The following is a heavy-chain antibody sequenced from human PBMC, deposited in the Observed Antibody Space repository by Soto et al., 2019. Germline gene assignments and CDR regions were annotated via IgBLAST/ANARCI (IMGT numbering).Heavy chain of an antibody. CDR1: GGSISSSSYY. Sequence: LSLTCTVSGGSISSSSYYWGWIRQPPGKGLEWIGSIYYSGSTYYNPSLKSRVTISVDTSKNQFSLKLSSVTAADTAVYYCAGTRQWLQTSESWGQGTLVTVSS. D-gene: IGHD6-19*01. CDR3: AGTRQWLQTSES. V-gene: IGHV4-39*01. J-gene: IGHJ5*02. CDR2: IYYSGST.